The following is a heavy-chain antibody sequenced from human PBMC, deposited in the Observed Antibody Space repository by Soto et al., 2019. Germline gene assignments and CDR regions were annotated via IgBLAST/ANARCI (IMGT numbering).Heavy chain of an antibody. CDR3: ARGMSGDLTWALY. CDR2: IFYSGST. J-gene: IGHJ4*02. CDR1: GGSVSSGSYY. D-gene: IGHD3-3*01. Sequence: QVQLQESGPGLVKPSETLSLTCTVSGGSVSSGSYYWNWIRQPPGKGLEWIGYIFYSGSTNYNPSLKSRGTISVDTSKNQFSLKLSSVTAADTAVYYCARGMSGDLTWALYWGQGTLVTVSS. V-gene: IGHV4-61*01.